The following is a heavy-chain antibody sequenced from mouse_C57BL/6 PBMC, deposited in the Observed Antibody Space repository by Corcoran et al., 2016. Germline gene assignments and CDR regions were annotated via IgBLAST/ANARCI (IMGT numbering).Heavy chain of an antibody. CDR1: GYSITSGYY. Sequence: DVQLQESGPGLVKPSQSLSLTCSVTGYSITSGYYWNWIRQFPGNKLEWMGYISYDGSNNYNPSLKNRISITRDTSKNQIFLKLNSVTTEDTATYYCARGNDYDVNWYFDVWGTGTTVTVSS. V-gene: IGHV3-6*01. CDR2: ISYDGSN. J-gene: IGHJ1*03. D-gene: IGHD2-4*01. CDR3: ARGNDYDVNWYFDV.